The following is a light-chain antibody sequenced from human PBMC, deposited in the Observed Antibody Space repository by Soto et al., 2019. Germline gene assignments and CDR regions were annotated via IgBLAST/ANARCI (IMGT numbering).Light chain of an antibody. CDR2: DDN. J-gene: IGLJ1*01. CDR1: SPNIGGNS. CDR3: GSLDSSGSAND. V-gene: IGLV1-51*01. Sequence: QSVLTQPRSVSAAPGQKVTISCSGSSPNIGGNSVSWYQQLPGTAPKLISYDDNKRPSGSPDRFSGSKSGTSATLAITGFQTGVQADHYGGSLDSSGSANDIASGTKVNV.